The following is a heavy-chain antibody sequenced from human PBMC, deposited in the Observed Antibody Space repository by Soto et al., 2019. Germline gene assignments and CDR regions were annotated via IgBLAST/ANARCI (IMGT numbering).Heavy chain of an antibody. CDR2: ISATGGST. CDR3: AICDHYGRSSEV. J-gene: IGHJ3*01. V-gene: IGHV3-23*01. D-gene: IGHD3-10*01. CDR1: GFTYRSYA. Sequence: GYLRLSCAASGFTYRSYAMSWVRQAPGKGLEWVSAISATGGSTYFADSVKGRFTISRDNSENTLYLQMNSLRAEDTAVYYVAICDHYGRSSEVWCQGILGTVS.